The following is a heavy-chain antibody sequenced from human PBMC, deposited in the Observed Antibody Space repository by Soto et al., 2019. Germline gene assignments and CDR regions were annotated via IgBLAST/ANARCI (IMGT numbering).Heavy chain of an antibody. CDR2: IIPIFGTA. Sequence: QVQLVQSGAEVKKPGSSVKVSCKASGGTFSSYAISWVRQAPGQGLEWMGGIIPIFGTANFAKKVQGRVNGTADESTRTAYMELSSLRSEDTAVYYCTRDRGRRYYDGRGYYYSAYWGQGTLVTVSS. J-gene: IGHJ4*02. D-gene: IGHD3-22*01. CDR3: TRDRGRRYYDGRGYYYSAY. V-gene: IGHV1-69*01. CDR1: GGTFSSYA.